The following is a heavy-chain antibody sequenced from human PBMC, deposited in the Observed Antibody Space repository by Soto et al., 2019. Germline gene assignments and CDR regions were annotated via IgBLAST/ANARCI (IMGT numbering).Heavy chain of an antibody. CDR3: ARNYFGELPDY. D-gene: IGHD3-10*01. J-gene: IGHJ4*02. V-gene: IGHV4-30-4*08. CDR2: NYYSGIT. Sequence: SQTMPLTCTVSGGSSSGGGYYWTWIRQHPGKGLEWIGYNYYSGITYYNPSLKSRVTISVDTSKNQFSLKLSSVTAADTAVYYCARNYFGELPDYWGQGTLVTVSS. CDR1: GGSSSGGGYY.